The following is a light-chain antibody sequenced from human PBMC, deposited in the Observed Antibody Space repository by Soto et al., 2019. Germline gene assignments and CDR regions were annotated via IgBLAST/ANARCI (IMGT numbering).Light chain of an antibody. Sequence: EIVMTQSPATLSVSPGERATLSCRASQSISSSLAWYQQKPAQAPRLLMYGASIRATGVPARFSGSGSGTEFTLTISSLQSEDIAVYYCQQYNNWPRGTFGQGTKVEVK. CDR3: QQYNNWPRGT. J-gene: IGKJ1*01. CDR1: QSISSS. CDR2: GAS. V-gene: IGKV3-15*01.